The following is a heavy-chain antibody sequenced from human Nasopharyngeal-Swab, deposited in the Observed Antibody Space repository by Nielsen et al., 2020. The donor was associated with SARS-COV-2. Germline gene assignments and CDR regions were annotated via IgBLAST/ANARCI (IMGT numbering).Heavy chain of an antibody. Sequence: GESLKISCAASGFTFRNYAMHWVRQAPGKGLEWVAVVWYDGSNKHYADSVKGRFTISRDDSKNTLYLQMGSLRAEDTAVYYCARERARYSGYDSGDYWGQGTLVTVSS. V-gene: IGHV3-33*01. J-gene: IGHJ4*02. CDR3: ARERARYSGYDSGDY. CDR1: GFTFRNYA. D-gene: IGHD5-12*01. CDR2: VWYDGSNK.